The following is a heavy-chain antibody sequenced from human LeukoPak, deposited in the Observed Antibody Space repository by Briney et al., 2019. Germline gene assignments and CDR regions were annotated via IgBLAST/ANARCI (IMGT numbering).Heavy chain of an antibody. J-gene: IGHJ4*02. Sequence: GGSLRLSCAAFGFTFSNYWMHWVRQAPGKGLVWVSRMNTDGSSTRYAESVKGRFTISRDNAKNTLYLQMNSLRAEDTAVYYCARVSYSGNYQYCFDYWGQGTQVTESS. CDR1: GFTFSNYW. V-gene: IGHV3-74*01. D-gene: IGHD1-26*01. CDR3: ARVSYSGNYQYCFDY. CDR2: MNTDGSST.